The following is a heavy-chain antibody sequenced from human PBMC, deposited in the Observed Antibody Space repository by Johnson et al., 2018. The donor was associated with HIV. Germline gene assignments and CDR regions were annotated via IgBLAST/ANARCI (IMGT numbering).Heavy chain of an antibody. V-gene: IGHV3-33*01. CDR3: ALSGSSVVVAFDI. CDR2: IWYDGSIK. Sequence: QVQLVESGGGVVQPGRSLRLSCAASGFTFSSYGMHWVRQAPGKGLEWVAVIWYDGSIKYYANSVKGRFTISRDNSKNTRYLQMNSLRAEDTAVYYCALSGSSVVVAFDIWGQGTMVTVSS. CDR1: GFTFSSYG. D-gene: IGHD6-6*01. J-gene: IGHJ3*02.